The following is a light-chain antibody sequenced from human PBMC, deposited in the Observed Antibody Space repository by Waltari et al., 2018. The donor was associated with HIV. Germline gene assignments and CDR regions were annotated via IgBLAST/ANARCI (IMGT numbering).Light chain of an antibody. CDR3: QQRSNWPPT. J-gene: IGKJ1*01. Sequence: EIVLTQSPATLSLSPGERATLSCRASQSVSSYLAWYQQKPGQAPRLLIYDASNRATGITASVSGSGSGTDFTITISSLEPEDFSVYYCQQRSNWPPTFGQGTKVEIK. V-gene: IGKV3-11*01. CDR1: QSVSSY. CDR2: DAS.